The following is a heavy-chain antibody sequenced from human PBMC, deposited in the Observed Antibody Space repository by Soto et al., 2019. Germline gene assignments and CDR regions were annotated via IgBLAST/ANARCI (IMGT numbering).Heavy chain of an antibody. CDR3: ATEAGVGGY. CDR1: GFTFSNAW. J-gene: IGHJ4*02. Sequence: EVQMVESGGDLVQPGGSLRLSCAASGFTFSNAWMSWVRQAPGKGLEWIGRIKSKSAGGTTEYAAPAKGRFTISRDDSKNTLYLQMNSLKAEDTAVYHCATEAGVGGYWGQGTLVTISS. V-gene: IGHV3-15*01. CDR2: IKSKSAGGTT. D-gene: IGHD3-3*01.